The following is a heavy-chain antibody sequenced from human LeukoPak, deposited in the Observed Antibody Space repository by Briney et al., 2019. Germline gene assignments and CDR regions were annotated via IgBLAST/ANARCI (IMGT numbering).Heavy chain of an antibody. Sequence: PGGSLRLSCAASGFTLSSYWMHWVRQAPGKGLEYVSAISENGGKTYYANSVKGRFTNSRDNSKNTLYLHMDSLRAEDMAVYYCARDGVGGWAFDIWGQGTMVTVSS. D-gene: IGHD3-16*01. V-gene: IGHV3-64*01. CDR1: GFTLSSYW. CDR2: ISENGGKT. CDR3: ARDGVGGWAFDI. J-gene: IGHJ3*02.